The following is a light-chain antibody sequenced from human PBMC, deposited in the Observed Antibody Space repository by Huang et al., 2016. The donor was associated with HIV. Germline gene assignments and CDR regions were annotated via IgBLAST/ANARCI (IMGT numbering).Light chain of an antibody. J-gene: IGKJ1*01. Sequence: DIQMTQSPSSLSASVGDRVTITCQASQDISNYLNWYQQKPGKAPKLLIYDASNLETAVSSRVSGSGSGTDFTFTISSLQPEDIATYYCQHYDNLRTFGQGTKVEIK. CDR1: QDISNY. V-gene: IGKV1-33*01. CDR2: DAS. CDR3: QHYDNLRT.